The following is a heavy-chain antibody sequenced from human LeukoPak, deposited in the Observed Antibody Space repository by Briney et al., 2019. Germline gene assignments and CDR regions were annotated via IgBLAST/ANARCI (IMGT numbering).Heavy chain of an antibody. J-gene: IGHJ6*03. CDR3: ARGGRDYDILTGSYYYYYMDV. CDR2: INPNSGGT. CDR1: GYTFTGYY. D-gene: IGHD3-9*01. Sequence: ASVKVSCKASGYTFTGYYMHWVRQAPGQGLEWMGWINPNSGGTNYAQKFQGRVTMTRDTSISTAYMELSRLRSDDTAVYYCARGGRDYDILTGSYYYYYMDVWGKGTTVTISS. V-gene: IGHV1-2*02.